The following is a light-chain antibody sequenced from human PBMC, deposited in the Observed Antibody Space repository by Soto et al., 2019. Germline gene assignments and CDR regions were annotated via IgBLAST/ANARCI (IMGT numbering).Light chain of an antibody. CDR3: QQYNNWPPET. J-gene: IGKJ1*01. CDR1: QSVSTN. CDR2: GAS. Sequence: EIVMTQSPATLSVSPGPRATLSCRASQSVSTNLAWYQQKPGQAPRLLIYGASTRATGIPARFSGSGSGTEFTLTISSLQSEDFAVYHCQQYNNWPPETFGQGTKVEIK. V-gene: IGKV3-15*01.